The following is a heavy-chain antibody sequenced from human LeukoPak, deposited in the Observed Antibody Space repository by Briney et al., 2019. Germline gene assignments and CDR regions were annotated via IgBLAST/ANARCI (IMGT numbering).Heavy chain of an antibody. Sequence: SVKVSCKASGYTFTSYAMHWVRQAPGQRLEWMGWINAGNGNTKYSQKFQGRVTITRDTSASTAYMELSSLRSEDTAAYYCAIHGGYSYGQNYWGQGTLVTVSS. CDR3: AIHGGYSYGQNY. CDR1: GYTFTSYA. V-gene: IGHV1-3*01. CDR2: INAGNGNT. D-gene: IGHD5-18*01. J-gene: IGHJ4*02.